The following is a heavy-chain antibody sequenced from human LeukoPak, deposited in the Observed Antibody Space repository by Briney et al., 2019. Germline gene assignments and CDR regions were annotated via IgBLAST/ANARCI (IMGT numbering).Heavy chain of an antibody. V-gene: IGHV1-2*02. CDR1: GYTFTGYY. J-gene: IGHJ4*02. CDR3: ARRGSHCSGSSCYGTFDY. Sequence: GASVKVSCKASGYTFTGYYMHWVRQAPGQGLEWMGWINPNSGGTNYAQKFQGRVTMTRDTSISTAYMELSSLRSDDTAVNYCARRGSHCSGSSCYGTFDYWGQGTLVTVSS. D-gene: IGHD2-15*01. CDR2: INPNSGGT.